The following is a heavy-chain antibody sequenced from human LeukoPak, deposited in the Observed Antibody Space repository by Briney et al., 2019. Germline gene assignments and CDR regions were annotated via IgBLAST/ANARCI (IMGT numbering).Heavy chain of an antibody. V-gene: IGHV3-30*03. CDR2: ISYDGSNK. J-gene: IGHJ4*02. Sequence: GGSLRLSCAASGFTFSSYGMHWVRQAPGKGLEWVAVISYDGSNKYYADSVKGRFTISRDNSKNTLYLQMNSLRAEDTAVYYCARDPTRIAVAANWGQGTLVTVSS. CDR1: GFTFSSYG. CDR3: ARDPTRIAVAAN. D-gene: IGHD6-19*01.